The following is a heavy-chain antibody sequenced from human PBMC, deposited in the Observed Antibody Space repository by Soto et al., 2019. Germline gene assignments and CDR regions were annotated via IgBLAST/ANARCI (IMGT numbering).Heavy chain of an antibody. CDR1: GGSFSGYF. D-gene: IGHD1-1*01. Sequence: SETRSLTCTLSGGSFSGYFWTWIRHPPGKGLEWLAEINHSGITNYDPSVESRVSMSVDTSKNEFSLRLYSVTAEEPDVYYCVRGQSAHNSRSFDYWGQGTLVTAPQ. CDR3: VRGQSAHNSRSFDY. CDR2: INHSGIT. V-gene: IGHV4-34*01. J-gene: IGHJ4*02.